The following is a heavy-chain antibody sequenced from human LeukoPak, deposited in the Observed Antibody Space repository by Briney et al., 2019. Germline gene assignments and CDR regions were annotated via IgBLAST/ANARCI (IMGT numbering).Heavy chain of an antibody. D-gene: IGHD4-17*01. CDR3: ARVTTVTRSPWSWGPKKIGQEVNWFDP. J-gene: IGHJ5*02. CDR2: ISPYNADT. V-gene: IGHV1-18*01. Sequence: ASVKVSCKASGYTFSDYSITWVRHAPGQGLEWMGWISPYNADTNYAQNFQGRVTMTTDRSTRTAYMELRNLRSDDTAVYYCARVTTVTRSPWSWGPKKIGQEVNWFDPWGQGTLITVS. CDR1: GYTFSDYS.